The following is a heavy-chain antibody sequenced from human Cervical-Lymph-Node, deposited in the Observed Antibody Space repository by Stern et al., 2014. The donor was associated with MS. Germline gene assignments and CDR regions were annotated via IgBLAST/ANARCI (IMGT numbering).Heavy chain of an antibody. CDR2: INDSGNT. CDR3: ARVADY. J-gene: IGHJ4*02. Sequence: QVQLQQWGAGLLKPSESLSLTCAVYGGSFSGYAWGWIRQPPGQGLEWIGEINDSGNTTSNPPTFLMTRDTISNDQAKNTFSMKLTSVTAAYTAVYYCARVADYWGQGTLVIVSS. V-gene: IGHV4-34*01. CDR1: GGSFSGYA.